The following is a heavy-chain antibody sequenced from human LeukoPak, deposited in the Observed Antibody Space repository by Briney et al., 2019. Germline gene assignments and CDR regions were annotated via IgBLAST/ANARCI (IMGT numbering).Heavy chain of an antibody. D-gene: IGHD4-17*01. CDR1: GFTFSAHS. CDR3: ARDPDFYGANQYFDF. J-gene: IGHJ4*02. Sequence: GGSLRLSCAASGFTFSAHSMNWVRQAPGQGLEWVSSISSSSKYIYYADSVKGRFTISRDNTKNSLYLQMNSLRADDTAVFYCARDPDFYGANQYFDFWGQGTLVTVSS. CDR2: ISSSSKYI. V-gene: IGHV3-21*01.